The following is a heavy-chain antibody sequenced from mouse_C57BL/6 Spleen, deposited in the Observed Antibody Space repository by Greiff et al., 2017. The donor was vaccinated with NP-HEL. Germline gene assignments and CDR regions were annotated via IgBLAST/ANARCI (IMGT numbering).Heavy chain of an antibody. CDR2: IDPSDSYT. Sequence: QVHVKQSGAELVKPGASVKLSCKASGYTFTSYWMQWVKQRPGQGLEWIGEIDPSDSYTNYNQKFKGKATLTVDTSSSTAYMQLSSLTSEDSAVYYCARVGNYDWFAYWGQGTLVTVSA. V-gene: IGHV1-50*01. J-gene: IGHJ3*01. D-gene: IGHD2-1*01. CDR3: ARVGNYDWFAY. CDR1: GYTFTSYW.